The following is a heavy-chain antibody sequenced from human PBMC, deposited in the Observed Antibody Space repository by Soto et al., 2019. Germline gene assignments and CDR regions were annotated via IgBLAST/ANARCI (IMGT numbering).Heavy chain of an antibody. CDR1: GHTVTDLS. CDR3: ERDQDVALELGFDP. CDR2: FDPEDGET. V-gene: IGHV1-24*01. Sequence: ASVKVSCKVSGHTVTDLSMHWVRLAPGRGLEWMGRFDPEDGETVYAEKFQGRLTMTEDTSTDTAYMELSSLRYEDTAVYYCERDQDVALELGFDPWGQGTLVTVSS. J-gene: IGHJ5*02. D-gene: IGHD1-7*01.